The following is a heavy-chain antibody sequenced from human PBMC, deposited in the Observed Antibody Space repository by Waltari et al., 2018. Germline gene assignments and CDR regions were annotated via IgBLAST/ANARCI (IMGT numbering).Heavy chain of an antibody. J-gene: IGHJ4*02. CDR3: AADRGGSYCFDY. Sequence: QMQLVQSGPEVKKPGTSVKVSCKASGFTFTSSAVQWVRQARGQRLEWIGWIVVGSGNTNYAQKFQERVTITRDMSTSTAYMELSSLRSEDTAVYYCAADRGGSYCFDYWGQGTLVTVSS. D-gene: IGHD1-26*01. CDR2: IVVGSGNT. CDR1: GFTFTSSA. V-gene: IGHV1-58*01.